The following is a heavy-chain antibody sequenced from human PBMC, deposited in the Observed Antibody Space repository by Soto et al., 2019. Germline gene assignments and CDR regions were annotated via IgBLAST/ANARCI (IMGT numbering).Heavy chain of an antibody. V-gene: IGHV4-39*01. Sequence: SETLSLTCTVSGGSISSSSYYWGWIRQPPGKGLEWIGSIYYSGSTYYNPSLKSRVTISVDTSKNQFSLKLSSMTAADTAVYYCARHLYYYGSGSHKNWFDPWGQGTLVTVSS. J-gene: IGHJ5*02. D-gene: IGHD3-10*01. CDR1: GGSISSSSYY. CDR3: ARHLYYYGSGSHKNWFDP. CDR2: IYYSGST.